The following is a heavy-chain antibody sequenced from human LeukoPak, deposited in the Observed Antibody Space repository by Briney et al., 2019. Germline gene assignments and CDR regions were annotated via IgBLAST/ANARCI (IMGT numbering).Heavy chain of an antibody. Sequence: PSETLSLTCTVSGGSMTTHHWNWIRQTPGKALEWIGYVFDSGRTKENPSLQSRVALSADTSKNQLSLRLSSVTAADTAVYYCTTIKRGNIFGYFDFWGRGILVTVSS. V-gene: IGHV4-59*11. CDR2: VFDSGRT. D-gene: IGHD5-18*01. J-gene: IGHJ4*02. CDR1: GGSMTTHH. CDR3: TTIKRGNIFGYFDF.